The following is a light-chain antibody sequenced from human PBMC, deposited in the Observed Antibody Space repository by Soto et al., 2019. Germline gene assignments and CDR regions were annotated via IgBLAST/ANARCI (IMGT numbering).Light chain of an antibody. V-gene: IGLV7-43*01. Sequence: QAVVTQEPSLTVSPGGTVTLTCASSTGAVTSGYYPNWFQQKPGQAPRALIYNTNNKHSWTPARFSGSLLGGKAALTLSGVQPEDEADYDCLLYYGGARVFGGGTKLTVL. J-gene: IGLJ2*01. CDR2: NTN. CDR3: LLYYGGARV. CDR1: TGAVTSGYY.